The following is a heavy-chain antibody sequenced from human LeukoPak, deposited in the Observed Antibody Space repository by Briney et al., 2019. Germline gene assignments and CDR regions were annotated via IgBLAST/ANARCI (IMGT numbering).Heavy chain of an antibody. J-gene: IGHJ4*02. CDR3: ARTKPPCTSCLLLDY. CDR2: INPNSGGT. Sequence: ASVKVSCKASGYTFTDYYIHWLRQAPGQGLEWMGWINPNSGGTNYAQKFQGLVTMSRDTFITTAYMEFSRLTSDDTAVYYCARTKPPCTSCLLLDYWCQGALVTVSS. D-gene: IGHD2-2*01. CDR1: GYTFTDYY. V-gene: IGHV1-2*02.